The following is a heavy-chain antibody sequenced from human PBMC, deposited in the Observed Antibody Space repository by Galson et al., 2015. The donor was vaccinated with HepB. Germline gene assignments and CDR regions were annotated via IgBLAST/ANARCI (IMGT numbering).Heavy chain of an antibody. Sequence: ETLSLTCIVSGGSISSSSNYWGWVRQPPGKGLEWIGSIFYSGSTYYNPSLKSRVIISVDTSKNQFSLKLSSVTAADTAVYYCARLGGSWGGYFDHWGQGTLGTVFS. CDR1: GGSISSSSNY. D-gene: IGHD6-13*01. CDR2: IFYSGST. V-gene: IGHV4-39*07. J-gene: IGHJ4*02. CDR3: ARLGGSWGGYFDH.